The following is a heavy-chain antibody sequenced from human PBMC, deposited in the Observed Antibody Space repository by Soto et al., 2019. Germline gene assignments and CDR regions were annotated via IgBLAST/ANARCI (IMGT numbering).Heavy chain of an antibody. J-gene: IGHJ4*02. Sequence: SQTLSLTCTVSGGSISSYYWSWIRQPPGKGLEWIGYIYYSGRTNYNPSLKSRVTISVDTSNSQFSLKLSSVTAADTAVYYCARHTGYGDLSIGYWGQGTLVTVSS. V-gene: IGHV4-59*08. CDR2: IYYSGRT. CDR1: GGSISSYY. CDR3: ARHTGYGDLSIGY. D-gene: IGHD4-17*01.